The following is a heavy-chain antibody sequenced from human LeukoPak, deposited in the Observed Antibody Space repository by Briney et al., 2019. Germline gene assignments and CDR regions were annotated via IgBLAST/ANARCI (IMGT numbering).Heavy chain of an antibody. CDR2: IYHSGST. D-gene: IGHD1-26*01. CDR1: GCSISSGYY. Sequence: SETLSLTCTVSGCSISSGYYWGWIRQPPGKGLEWIGSIYHSGSTYYNPSLKSRVTISVDTSKNQFSLKLSSVTAADTAVYYCARVGWELLLDYWGQGTLVTVSS. J-gene: IGHJ4*02. CDR3: ARVGWELLLDY. V-gene: IGHV4-38-2*02.